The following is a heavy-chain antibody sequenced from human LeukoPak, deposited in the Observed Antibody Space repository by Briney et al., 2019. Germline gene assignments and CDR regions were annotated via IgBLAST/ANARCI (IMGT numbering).Heavy chain of an antibody. CDR2: ISSSSSYI. CDR1: GFTFSSYS. D-gene: IGHD2-2*03. Sequence: GGSLRLSCAASGFTFSSYSMNWVRQAPGKGLEWVSSISSSSSYIYYADSVKGRFTISRDNAKNSLYLQMNSLRAEDTAVYCCARDRVDIVVVPALDYWGQGTLVTVSS. V-gene: IGHV3-21*01. CDR3: ARDRVDIVVVPALDY. J-gene: IGHJ4*02.